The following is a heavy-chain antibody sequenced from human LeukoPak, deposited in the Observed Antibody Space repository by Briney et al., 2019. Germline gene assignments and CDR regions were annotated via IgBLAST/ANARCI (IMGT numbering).Heavy chain of an antibody. CDR2: IRYDGSTK. Sequence: GGSLRLSRAASGFTFSSYGMHWVRQAPGKGLEWVAFIRYDGSTKYYADSVKGRFTISRDNSKNTLYLQMGSLRAEDTAVYYCAKRYYDTSGYYSLGYWGQGTLVTVSS. CDR1: GFTFSSYG. D-gene: IGHD3-22*01. J-gene: IGHJ4*02. V-gene: IGHV3-30*02. CDR3: AKRYYDTSGYYSLGY.